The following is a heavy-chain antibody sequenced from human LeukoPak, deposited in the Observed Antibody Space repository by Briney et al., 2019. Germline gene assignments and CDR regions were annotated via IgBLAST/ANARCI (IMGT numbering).Heavy chain of an antibody. J-gene: IGHJ6*03. V-gene: IGHV3-74*01. D-gene: IGHD6-13*01. Sequence: PGGSLRLSCAASGFTFSSYSMNWVRQAPGKGLVWVSRINSDGSSTSYADSVKGRFTISRDNAKNTLYLQMNSLRAEDTAVYYCARPQAAGVYYYYYYMDVWGKGTTVTVSS. CDR3: ARPQAAGVYYYYYYMDV. CDR2: INSDGSST. CDR1: GFTFSSYS.